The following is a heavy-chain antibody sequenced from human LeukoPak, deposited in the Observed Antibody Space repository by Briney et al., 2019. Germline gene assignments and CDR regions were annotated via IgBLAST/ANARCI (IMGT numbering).Heavy chain of an antibody. CDR3: VRGGEIGLDY. J-gene: IGHJ4*02. V-gene: IGHV3-13*01. CDR1: GYRFSTSD. CDR2: IASTGKT. Sequence: GGSLRLSCTASGYRFSTSDMHWVRKASGRGQDLVSSIASTGKTYYAPSVKGRFTISRENAKNSLYLQMNRLRGGDTAIYHFVRGGEIGLDYWGQGALITVPS. D-gene: IGHD3-16*01.